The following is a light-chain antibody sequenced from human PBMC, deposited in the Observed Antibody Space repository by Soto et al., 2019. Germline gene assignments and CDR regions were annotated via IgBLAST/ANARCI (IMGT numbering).Light chain of an antibody. CDR3: QQYYSTPPT. CDR1: QSVLYSSNNKNY. Sequence: IVMLDSADSLXVPLRVESGMIFNSSQSVLYSSNNKNYLAWYQQKPGQPPKLLIYWASTRESGVPDRFSGSGSGTDFTLTISSLQAEDVAVYYCQQYYSTPPTFGGGTKVDIK. J-gene: IGKJ4*01. V-gene: IGKV4-1*01. CDR2: WAS.